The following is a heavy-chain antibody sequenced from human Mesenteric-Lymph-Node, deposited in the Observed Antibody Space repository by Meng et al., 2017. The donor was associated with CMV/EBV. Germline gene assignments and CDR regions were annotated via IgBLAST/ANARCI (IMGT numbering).Heavy chain of an antibody. V-gene: IGHV4-61*08. CDR2: SYFSGST. CDR1: GYVSSSGYY. CDR3: ARSYGSGSYYKYYFDY. Sequence: GYVSSSGYYWSWIRQPPGKGLEWIGYSYFSGSTNYNPSLKSRVTLSVDTSKNQFSLKLSSVTAADTAIYYCARSYGSGSYYKYYFDYWGQGTLVTVSS. J-gene: IGHJ4*02. D-gene: IGHD3-10*01.